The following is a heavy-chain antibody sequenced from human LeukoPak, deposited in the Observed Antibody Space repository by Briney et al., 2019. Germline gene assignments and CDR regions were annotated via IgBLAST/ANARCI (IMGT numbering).Heavy chain of an antibody. CDR2: IHTDGIST. Sequence: GGSLRLSCAASGFTFSNYWMHWVRQAPGKGLVWVSRIHTDGISTTYADSVKGRFTISRDNAKNTLYLQMNSLRAEDTAVYYCAHARYDYDDYDYWGQGTLVTVSS. CDR1: GFTFSNYW. V-gene: IGHV3-74*01. J-gene: IGHJ4*02. CDR3: AHARYDYDDYDY. D-gene: IGHD4-17*01.